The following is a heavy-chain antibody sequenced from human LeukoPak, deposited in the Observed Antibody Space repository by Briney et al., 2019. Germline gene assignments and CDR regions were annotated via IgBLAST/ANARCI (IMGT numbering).Heavy chain of an antibody. CDR1: GGTFSSYA. V-gene: IGHV1-69*01. CDR3: ARVVETTVTTHWFDP. J-gene: IGHJ5*02. D-gene: IGHD4-17*01. Sequence: RASVKVSCKASGGTFSSYAISWVRQAPGQGLEWMGGIIPIFGTANYAQKFQGRVTITADESTSTAYMELSSLRSEDTAVYYCARVVETTVTTHWFDPWGQGTLVTVSS. CDR2: IIPIFGTA.